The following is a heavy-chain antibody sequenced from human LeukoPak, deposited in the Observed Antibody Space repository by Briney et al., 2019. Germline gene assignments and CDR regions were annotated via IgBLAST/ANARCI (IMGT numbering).Heavy chain of an antibody. CDR2: IIPIFGTA. J-gene: IGHJ4*02. V-gene: IGHV1-69*13. CDR1: GGTFSSYA. Sequence: ASVKVSCKASGGTFSSYAISWVRQAPGHGLEWMGGIIPIFGTANYAQKFQGRVTITAHESTSTAYMELSSRRSEDTAVYYCARLRGLRRGGWADYWGQGTLVTVSS. D-gene: IGHD4-17*01. CDR3: ARLRGLRRGGWADY.